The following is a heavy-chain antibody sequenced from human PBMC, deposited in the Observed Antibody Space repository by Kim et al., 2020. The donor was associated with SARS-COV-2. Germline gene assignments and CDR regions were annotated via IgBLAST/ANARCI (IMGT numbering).Heavy chain of an antibody. Sequence: GGSLRLSCAASGFTFGDYAMLWVRQAPGKGLEWVSEISWNSGTIGYADSVKGRFTISRDNAKNSLYLQMNSLRPEDTAFYYCAKDMTYGSGNIDYWGQGTLVTVSS. CDR3: AKDMTYGSGNIDY. CDR1: GFTFGDYA. V-gene: IGHV3-9*01. D-gene: IGHD6-25*01. J-gene: IGHJ4*02. CDR2: ISWNSGTI.